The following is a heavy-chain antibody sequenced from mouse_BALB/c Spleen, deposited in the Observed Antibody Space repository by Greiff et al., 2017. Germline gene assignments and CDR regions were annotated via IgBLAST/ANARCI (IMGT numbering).Heavy chain of an antibody. CDR1: GYTFSSYW. D-gene: IGHD1-1*01. V-gene: IGHV1-9*01. CDR3: ARYPIYYYGSRYFDY. Sequence: VQLKESGAELMKPGASVKISCKATGYTFSSYWIEWVKQRPGHGLEWIGEILPGSGSTNYNEKFKGKATFTADTSSNTAYMQLSSLTSEDSAVYYCARYPIYYYGSRYFDYWGQGTTLTVSS. CDR2: ILPGSGST. J-gene: IGHJ2*01.